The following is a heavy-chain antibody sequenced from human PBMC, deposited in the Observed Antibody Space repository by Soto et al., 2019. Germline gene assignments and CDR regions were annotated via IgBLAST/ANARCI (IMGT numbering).Heavy chain of an antibody. V-gene: IGHV1-69*12. D-gene: IGHD5-12*01. CDR1: GGTFSSYA. J-gene: IGHJ6*02. CDR3: ARADIVATIVGYYYYGMDV. CDR2: IIPIFGTA. Sequence: QVQLVQSGAEVKKPGSSVKVSCKASGGTFSSYAISWVRQAPGQGLEWMGGIIPIFGTANYAQKFQGRVTITADESTSTAYMELSGLRSEDTAVYYCARADIVATIVGYYYYGMDVWGQGTKVTVSS.